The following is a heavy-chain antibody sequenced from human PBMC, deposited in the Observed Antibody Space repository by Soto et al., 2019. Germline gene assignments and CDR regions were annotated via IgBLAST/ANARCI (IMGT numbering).Heavy chain of an antibody. V-gene: IGHV3-23*01. CDR2: ISGSGGST. CDR3: AKDLSPGYCTNGVCYFAFDI. D-gene: IGHD2-8*01. J-gene: IGHJ3*02. Sequence: GGSLRLSCAASGFTFSSYAMSWVRQAPGKGLEWVSAISGSGGSTYYADSVKGRFTISRDNSKNTLYLQMNSLRAEDTDVYYCAKDLSPGYCTNGVCYFAFDIWGQGTMVTVSS. CDR1: GFTFSSYA.